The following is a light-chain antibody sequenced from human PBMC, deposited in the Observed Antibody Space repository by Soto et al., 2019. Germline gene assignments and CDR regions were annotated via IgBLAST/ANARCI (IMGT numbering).Light chain of an antibody. CDR3: QRYNTWPFT. J-gene: IGKJ2*01. Sequence: EIVMTQSPATLSVSPGERATLSCRASQSLSSSLAWYQQKPGQAPRLLIYGASTRATGIPARFSGSGSGTEFTLTISSLQSEDFAVYYCQRYNTWPFTLGQGTKLEIK. CDR1: QSLSSS. V-gene: IGKV3-15*01. CDR2: GAS.